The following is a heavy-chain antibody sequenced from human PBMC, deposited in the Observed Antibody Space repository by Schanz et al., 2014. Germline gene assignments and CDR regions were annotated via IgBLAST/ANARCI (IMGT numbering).Heavy chain of an antibody. J-gene: IGHJ6*01. CDR3: EKPEGGTRWVSCGAYDPDGEGLVVDV. V-gene: IGHV1-69*01. Sequence: KKPGSSVKVSCKASGGTFSSYAVSWVRQAPGQGLEWMGGIIPLFGTANYAQKFQGRVTIAADESAGTAYMDLNRLRSDDTAVYYCEKPEGGTRWVSCGAYDPDGEGLVVDV. CDR1: GGTFSSYA. CDR2: IIPLFGTA. D-gene: IGHD2-8*02.